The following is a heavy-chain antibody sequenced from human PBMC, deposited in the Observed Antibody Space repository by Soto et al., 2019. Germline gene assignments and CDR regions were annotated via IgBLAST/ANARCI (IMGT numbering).Heavy chain of an antibody. D-gene: IGHD2-15*01. Sequence: ASVKVSCKASGYTFTGYYMHWVRQAPGQGLEWMGWINPNSGGTNYAQKFQGWVTMTRDTSISTAYMELSRLRSDDTAVYYCVSSGGSCYSGWGCAFDIWGQGTMVTVSS. CDR3: VSSGGSCYSGWGCAFDI. CDR1: GYTFTGYY. J-gene: IGHJ3*02. CDR2: INPNSGGT. V-gene: IGHV1-2*04.